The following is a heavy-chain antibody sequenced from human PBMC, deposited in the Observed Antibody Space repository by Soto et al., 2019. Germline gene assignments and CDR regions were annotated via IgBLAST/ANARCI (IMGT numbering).Heavy chain of an antibody. CDR2: ISYSGST. Sequence: SETLSLTCTVSGGSISSGNYYWSWIRQPPGKGLEWIGFISYSGSTYYSTSLKSRVTISVDTSKSQFSLNLSFVTAADTAVYYCAKDVLPASSVVVVAESRFDPWGQGTLVTVSS. CDR1: GGSISSGNYY. V-gene: IGHV4-30-4*01. CDR3: AKDVLPASSVVVVAESRFDP. D-gene: IGHD2-15*01. J-gene: IGHJ5*02.